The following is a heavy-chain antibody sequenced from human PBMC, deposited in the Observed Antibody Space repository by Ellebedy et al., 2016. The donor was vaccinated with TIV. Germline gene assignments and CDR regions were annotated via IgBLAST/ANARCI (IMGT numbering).Heavy chain of an antibody. V-gene: IGHV3-74*01. J-gene: IGHJ4*02. Sequence: GESLKISCAASGFTFSRYWMHSVRQAPGKGLVWVSRINSDGSSISYADSVKGRFTISRDNAKNTLYLQMNSLRAEDTAVYYCSCGYSYGYSDFWGQGTLVTVSS. D-gene: IGHD5-18*01. CDR1: GFTFSRYW. CDR2: INSDGSSI. CDR3: SCGYSYGYSDF.